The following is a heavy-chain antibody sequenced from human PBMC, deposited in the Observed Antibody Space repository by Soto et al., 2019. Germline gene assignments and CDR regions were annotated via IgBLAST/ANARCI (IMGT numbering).Heavy chain of an antibody. J-gene: IGHJ4*02. V-gene: IGHV3-7*05. CDR2: IKTDGSEK. Sequence: EVQLVESGGGLVQPGGSLRLSCAASGFTFSDYWMSWVRQAPGKGLECVANIKTDGSEKYYVDPVKGRFTISRDNAKNSLYLQMNILRAEDTAVYYCAGSMGRGGNDFWGQGTLVGVSS. D-gene: IGHD3-10*01. CDR3: AGSMGRGGNDF. CDR1: GFTFSDYW.